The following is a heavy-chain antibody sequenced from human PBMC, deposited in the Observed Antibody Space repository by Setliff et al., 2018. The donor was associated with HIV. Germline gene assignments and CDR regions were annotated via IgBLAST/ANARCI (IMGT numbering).Heavy chain of an antibody. D-gene: IGHD3-10*01. V-gene: IGHV3-21*04. J-gene: IGHJ6*02. CDR3: ARWSGSGSYANYYYYGRDV. CDR2: ISSSRSYI. Sequence: GGSLRLSCAASGFTFSSYSMNWVRQAPGKGLEWVSSISSSRSYIYYADSVKGPFTMSRDNAKNSLYLQLNSLRAEYTALYYCARWSGSGSYANYYYYGRDVWGQGTTVNASS. CDR1: GFTFSSYS.